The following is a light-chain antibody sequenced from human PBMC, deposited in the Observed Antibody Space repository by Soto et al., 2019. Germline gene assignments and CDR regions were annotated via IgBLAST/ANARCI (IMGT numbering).Light chain of an antibody. Sequence: DIQMTQSPSTLSASVGDRVTITCRASQSVNRRLAWYQQKPGKAPKLLIYETSSLESGVPSRFGGSGPGTEFTLTISSLQPDDFAIYYCQQYNSYSWTFGQGTKVDIK. J-gene: IGKJ1*01. CDR3: QQYNSYSWT. CDR1: QSVNRR. CDR2: ETS. V-gene: IGKV1-5*03.